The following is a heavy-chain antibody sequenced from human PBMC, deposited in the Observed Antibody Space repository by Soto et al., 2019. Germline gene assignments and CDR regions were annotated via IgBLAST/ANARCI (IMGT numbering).Heavy chain of an antibody. J-gene: IGHJ3*02. CDR3: AREANDAFDI. Sequence: PSQTLSLTCAISGDSVSTNNAAWTWIRQSPSRGLDWLGRTYYRSRWYYDYAVSVKSRITINPDTSKNQLSLQLNSVSPEDTAVYFCAREANDAFDIRGQGTMVTVSS. CDR1: GDSVSTNNAA. CDR2: TYYRSRWYY. V-gene: IGHV6-1*01.